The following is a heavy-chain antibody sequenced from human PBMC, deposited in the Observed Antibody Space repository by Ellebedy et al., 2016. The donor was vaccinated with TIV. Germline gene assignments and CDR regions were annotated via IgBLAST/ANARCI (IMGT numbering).Heavy chain of an antibody. CDR2: INHSGST. CDR1: GGSFSGYY. CDR3: ARVGEEFSSSWYGADYFDY. Sequence: MPSETLSLTCAVYGGSFSGYYWGWIRQPPGKGLEWIGEINHSGSTNYNPSLKSRVTISIDTSKNQFSLKLSSVTAADTAVYYCARVGEEFSSSWYGADYFDYWGQGTLVTVSS. D-gene: IGHD6-13*01. V-gene: IGHV4-34*01. J-gene: IGHJ4*02.